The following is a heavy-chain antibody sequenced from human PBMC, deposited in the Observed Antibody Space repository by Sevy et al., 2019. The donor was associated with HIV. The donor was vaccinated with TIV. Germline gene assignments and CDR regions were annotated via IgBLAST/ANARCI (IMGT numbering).Heavy chain of an antibody. V-gene: IGHV4-59*01. CDR1: GGSISSYY. J-gene: IGHJ6*02. CDR2: IYYSGST. CDR3: ARVRYCSSTICYRPGITGTPGSMDV. D-gene: IGHD2-2*02. Sequence: SETLSLTCTVSGGSISSYYWSWIRQPPGKGLEWIGYIYYSGSTNYNPSLKSRVTISVDTSKNQFSLKLSSVTAADTAVYYCARVRYCSSTICYRPGITGTPGSMDVWGQGTTVTVSS.